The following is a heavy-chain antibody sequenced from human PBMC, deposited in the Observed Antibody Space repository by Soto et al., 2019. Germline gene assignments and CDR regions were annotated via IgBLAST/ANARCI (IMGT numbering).Heavy chain of an antibody. CDR2: ISGSGGST. J-gene: IGHJ4*02. CDR1: GFTFSSYA. V-gene: IGHV3-23*01. D-gene: IGHD5-18*01. Sequence: VGSLRLSCAASGFTFSSYAMSWVRQAPGKGLEWVSAISGSGGSTYYADSVKGRFTISRDNSKNTLYLQMNSLRAEDTAVYYCAQDPDTAMVTGYWGQGTLVTVSS. CDR3: AQDPDTAMVTGY.